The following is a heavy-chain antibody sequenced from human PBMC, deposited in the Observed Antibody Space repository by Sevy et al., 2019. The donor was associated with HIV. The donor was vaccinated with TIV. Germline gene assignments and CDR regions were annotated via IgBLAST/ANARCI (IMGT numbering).Heavy chain of an antibody. V-gene: IGHV3-11*06. J-gene: IGHJ4*02. D-gene: IGHD3-22*01. CDR2: ISSSGSFT. Sequence: GGSLRLSCAASGSTFSDHYMSWIRQAPGKGLEWVSYISSSGSFTNNADSVKGRFTISRDNAKNSLSLQMNSLRAEDTAVYSCGRGDSSGCPDYWGQGTLVTVSS. CDR1: GSTFSDHY. CDR3: GRGDSSGCPDY.